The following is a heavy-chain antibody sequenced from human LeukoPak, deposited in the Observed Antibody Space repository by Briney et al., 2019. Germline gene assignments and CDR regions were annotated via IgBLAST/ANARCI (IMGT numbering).Heavy chain of an antibody. Sequence: GGSLRLSCAASGFTFSSYSMNWVRQAPGKGLEWVSFISSSSSYIYSADSVKGRFTISRDNAKNSLYLQMNSLRAEDTAVYYCARANYYGSGSYHYFDYWGQGTLVTVSS. CDR2: ISSSSSYI. D-gene: IGHD3-10*01. J-gene: IGHJ4*02. CDR3: ARANYYGSGSYHYFDY. CDR1: GFTFSSYS. V-gene: IGHV3-21*01.